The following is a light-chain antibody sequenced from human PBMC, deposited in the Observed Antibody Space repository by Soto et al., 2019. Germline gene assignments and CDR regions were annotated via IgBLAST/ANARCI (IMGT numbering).Light chain of an antibody. CDR1: QSVSSY. CDR3: QQYNNWPIA. Sequence: EIVLTQSPGTLSLSPGERATLSCRASQSVSSYLAWYQQKPGQAPRLLIYGASSRATGIPDRFSGSGSGTDFTLTISRLEPEDFAVYYCQQYNNWPIAFGQGTRLEIK. J-gene: IGKJ5*01. V-gene: IGKV3-20*01. CDR2: GAS.